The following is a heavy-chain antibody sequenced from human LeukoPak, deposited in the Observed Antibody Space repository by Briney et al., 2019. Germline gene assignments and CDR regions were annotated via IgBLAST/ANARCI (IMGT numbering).Heavy chain of an antibody. Sequence: SETLSLTYTVSGGSISSYYWSWIRQPPGKGLEWIGYIYYSGSTNYNPSLKSRVTISVDTSKNQFSLKLSSVTAADTAVYYCARYYDFWSGYYTFDYWGQGTLVTVSS. J-gene: IGHJ4*02. V-gene: IGHV4-59*08. CDR3: ARYYDFWSGYYTFDY. CDR2: IYYSGST. D-gene: IGHD3-3*01. CDR1: GGSISSYY.